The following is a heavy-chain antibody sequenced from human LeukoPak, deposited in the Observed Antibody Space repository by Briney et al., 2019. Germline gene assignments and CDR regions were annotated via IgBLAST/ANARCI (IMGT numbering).Heavy chain of an antibody. CDR3: ARYYYDSSGYYYEDY. CDR1: GGTFSSYA. CDR2: IIPIFGTA. V-gene: IGHV1-69*13. J-gene: IGHJ4*02. Sequence: GASVKVSCKASGGTFSSYAISWVRQAPGQGLEWMGGIIPIFGTANYAQKFQGRVTITADESTSTAYMELSSLRSEDTAVYYCARYYYDSSGYYYEDYWGQGTLVTVSS. D-gene: IGHD3-22*01.